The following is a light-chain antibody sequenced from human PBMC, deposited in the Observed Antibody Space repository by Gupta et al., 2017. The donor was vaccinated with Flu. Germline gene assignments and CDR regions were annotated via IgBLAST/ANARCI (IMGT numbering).Light chain of an antibody. CDR3: CSGAARSAYI. V-gene: IGLV2-11*01. Sequence: QSALTQPRSVSGSLGQSVTISCTGTSGDIGAYNYVSWYQQHPGKAPKLMIYDVTKRPSGVPDRFSASKSGNTASLTISGLQPDDEADYYCCSGAARSAYIFGTATKVTVL. CDR2: DVT. J-gene: IGLJ1*01. CDR1: SGDIGAYNY.